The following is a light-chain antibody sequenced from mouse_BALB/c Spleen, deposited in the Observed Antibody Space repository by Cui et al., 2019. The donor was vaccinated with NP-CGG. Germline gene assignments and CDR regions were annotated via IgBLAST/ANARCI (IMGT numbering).Light chain of an antibody. CDR2: GTN. CDR1: TGAVTTSNY. V-gene: IGLV1*01. Sequence: AVVPQESALTTSPGETVTLNCRSSTGAVTTSNYANWVQEKPDHLFTGLIGGTNNRAPGVPARFSGSLIGDKAALTITGAQTEDEAIYFCALWYSNHWVFGGGTKLTVL. J-gene: IGLJ1*01. CDR3: ALWYSNHWV.